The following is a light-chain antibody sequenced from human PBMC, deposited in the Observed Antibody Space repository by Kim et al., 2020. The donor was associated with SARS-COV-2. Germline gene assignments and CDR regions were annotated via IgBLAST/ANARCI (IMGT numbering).Light chain of an antibody. Sequence: DIQMTQSPSSLSASVGDRVTITCRASQSISSYLNWYQQKPGKAPKLLIYAASSLQSGDPSRFSGSGSGTDFTLNISSLQPEDFAAYYCQQGYSTPCTFGQGTKLEI. CDR3: QQGYSTPCT. CDR2: AAS. J-gene: IGKJ2*02. CDR1: QSISSY. V-gene: IGKV1-39*01.